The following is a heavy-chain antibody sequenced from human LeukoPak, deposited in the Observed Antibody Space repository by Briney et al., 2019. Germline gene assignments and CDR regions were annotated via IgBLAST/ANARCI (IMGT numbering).Heavy chain of an antibody. Sequence: SETLSLTCAVYGGSFSGYYWSWIRQPPGKGLEWIGEINHSGSTNYNPSLKSRVTISVDTSKNQFSLKLSSVTAADTAVYYCARLEPGIAAVDYWGQGTLVTVSS. V-gene: IGHV4-34*01. CDR3: ARLEPGIAAVDY. CDR2: INHSGST. D-gene: IGHD6-13*01. J-gene: IGHJ4*02. CDR1: GGSFSGYY.